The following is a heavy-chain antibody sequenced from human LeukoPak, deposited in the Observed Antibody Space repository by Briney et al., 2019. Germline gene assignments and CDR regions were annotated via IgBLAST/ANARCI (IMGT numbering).Heavy chain of an antibody. CDR3: AELGITMIGGV. Sequence: GGSLRLSCAGFGFTFSNYWMSWVRQAPGKGLEWVANIRHDGSEKYYVDSVKGRFTISRDNAKNSLYLQMNSLRAEDTAVYYCAELGITMIGGVWGKGTTVTISS. J-gene: IGHJ6*04. CDR1: GFTFSNYW. V-gene: IGHV3-7*01. D-gene: IGHD3-10*02. CDR2: IRHDGSEK.